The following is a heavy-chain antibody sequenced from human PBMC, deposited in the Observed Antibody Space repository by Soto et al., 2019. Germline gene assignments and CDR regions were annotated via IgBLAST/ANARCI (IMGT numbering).Heavy chain of an antibody. J-gene: IGHJ4*02. Sequence: GGSLRLSCAASGFTFSSYAMSWVRQAPGKGLEWVSAISGSGGSTYYADSVKGRFTISRDNSKNTLYLQMNSLRAEDTAVYYCANSPPDCSSTSCYAYFDYWGQGTLGTVSS. D-gene: IGHD2-2*01. CDR2: ISGSGGST. CDR1: GFTFSSYA. V-gene: IGHV3-23*01. CDR3: ANSPPDCSSTSCYAYFDY.